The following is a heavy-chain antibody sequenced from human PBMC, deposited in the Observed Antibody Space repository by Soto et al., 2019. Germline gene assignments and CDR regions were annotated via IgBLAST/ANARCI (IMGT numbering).Heavy chain of an antibody. J-gene: IGHJ6*02. CDR3: AKDRRPNYYYGMDV. Sequence: GGSLRLSCAASGFTFSSYSMNWVRQAPGKGLEWVSYISSSSNKYYADSVKGRFTISRDNSKNTLYLQMSSLRAEDTAVYYCAKDRRPNYYYGMDVWGQGTTVTVSS. D-gene: IGHD6-25*01. V-gene: IGHV3-48*01. CDR2: ISSSSNK. CDR1: GFTFSSYS.